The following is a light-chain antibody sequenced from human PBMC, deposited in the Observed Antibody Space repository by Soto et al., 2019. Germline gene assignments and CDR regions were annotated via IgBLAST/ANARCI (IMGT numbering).Light chain of an antibody. Sequence: QSVLTQPPSASGSPGQSVTISCTGTSSDVGGYNYVSWYQQHPGKAPKLMIYEVSRRPSGVPDRFSSSKSGNTASLTVSWLQADEEAEYYCSGYAGSNNAVLFGGGTQLTVL. J-gene: IGLJ7*01. CDR1: SSDVGGYNY. CDR3: SGYAGSNNAVL. V-gene: IGLV2-8*01. CDR2: EVS.